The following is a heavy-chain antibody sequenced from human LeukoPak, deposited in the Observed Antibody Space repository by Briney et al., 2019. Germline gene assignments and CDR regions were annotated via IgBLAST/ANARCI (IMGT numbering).Heavy chain of an antibody. CDR3: ARTPNGVVVVAAISFDY. V-gene: IGHV3-21*01. Sequence: GGSLRLSCAASGFTFSSYSMNWVRQAPGKGLEWVSSISSSSSYIYYADSVKGRFTISRDNAKNSLYPQMNSLRAEDTAVYYCARTPNGVVVVAAISFDYWGQGTLVTVSS. CDR2: ISSSSSYI. D-gene: IGHD2-15*01. J-gene: IGHJ4*02. CDR1: GFTFSSYS.